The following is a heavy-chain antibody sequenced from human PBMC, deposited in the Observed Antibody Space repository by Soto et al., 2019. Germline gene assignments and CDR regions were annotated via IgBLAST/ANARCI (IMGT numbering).Heavy chain of an antibody. Sequence: QVQLVQSGAEVKKPGSSVKVSCKASGGTFSSYAISWVRQAPGQGLEWMGGIIPIFGTSNYAQKFQGRVSITADESTRTACMELSSLRTEDTAVYYCGRDAPPNSYGYLGYYYRMDFWGQGATVTVS. V-gene: IGHV1-69*01. CDR2: IIPIFGTS. CDR1: GGTFSSYA. D-gene: IGHD5-18*01. J-gene: IGHJ6*02. CDR3: GRDAPPNSYGYLGYYYRMDF.